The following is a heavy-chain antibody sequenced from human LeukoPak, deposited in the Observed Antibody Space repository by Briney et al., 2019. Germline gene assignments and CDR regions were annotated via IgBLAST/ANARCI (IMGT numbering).Heavy chain of an antibody. CDR2: ISFDSGTR. V-gene: IGHV3-23*01. CDR1: GFTSGNYG. D-gene: IGHD4-11*01. CDR3: ARDGFNYDSRNNDGFDI. J-gene: IGHJ3*02. Sequence: GGSLRLSCTASGFTSGNYGMSWVRQAPGKGLEWVSGISFDSGTRNYADSVKGRCTISRDNAENTLYLQVNSLRAEDTAVYYCARDGFNYDSRNNDGFDIWGQGAMVAVSS.